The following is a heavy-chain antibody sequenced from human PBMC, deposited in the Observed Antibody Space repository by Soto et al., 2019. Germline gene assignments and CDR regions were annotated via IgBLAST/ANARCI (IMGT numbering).Heavy chain of an antibody. CDR2: IWYDGSNK. D-gene: IGHD5-12*01. CDR3: ARDRVGYSGYDFHYYYYYGMDV. CDR1: GGTFSSYG. J-gene: IGHJ6*02. V-gene: IGHV3-33*01. Sequence: GGSPRLSWAAAGGTFSSYGRHWVRQAPGKGLEWVAVIWYDGSNKYYADSVKGRFTISRDNSKNTLYLQMNSLRAEDTAVYYCARDRVGYSGYDFHYYYYYGMDVWGQGTTVTVSS.